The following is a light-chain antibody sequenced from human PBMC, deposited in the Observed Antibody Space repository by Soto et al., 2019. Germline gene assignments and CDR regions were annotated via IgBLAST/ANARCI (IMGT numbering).Light chain of an antibody. CDR3: QQRSNWPTT. J-gene: IGKJ3*01. CDR1: QSVSTG. V-gene: IGKV3-11*01. CDR2: DAS. Sequence: EIVLPQSPAPLSLSPGERATLSCRASQSVSTGFAWYRQKPGQAPRLLIYDASNRATGIPARFSGSGSGTDFHLTISSLERDDCAVYCCQQRSNWPTTFGPGTKVDIK.